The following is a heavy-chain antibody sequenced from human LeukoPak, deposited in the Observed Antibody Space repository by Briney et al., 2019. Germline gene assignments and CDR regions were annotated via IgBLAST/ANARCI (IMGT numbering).Heavy chain of an antibody. D-gene: IGHD6-19*01. Sequence: GGSLSLSCAASGFTFSTYGMHWVRQAPGKGPEWVAVISNDGSNKYHAESVKGRFTISRDNSKNTLYLQMNSLRAEDTAVYYCARDMGSGSGRHYYYMDVWGKGTTVTVSS. V-gene: IGHV3-30*03. CDR3: ARDMGSGSGRHYYYMDV. J-gene: IGHJ6*03. CDR1: GFTFSTYG. CDR2: ISNDGSNK.